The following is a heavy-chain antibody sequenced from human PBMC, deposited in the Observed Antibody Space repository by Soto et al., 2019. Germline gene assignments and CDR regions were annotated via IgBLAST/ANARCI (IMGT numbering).Heavy chain of an antibody. CDR3: VRSGPARTEPFDI. Sequence: EVQLVESGGGLVQPGGSLRVSCVASGFTFSSSWMHWVRHAPGKGLVWVSRINSDGSSTSYADSVKGRFTISRDNAKNTLFLQTNSLRAEDTAGYYCVRSGPARTEPFDIWGRGTMVTVSS. D-gene: IGHD3-10*01. J-gene: IGHJ3*02. V-gene: IGHV3-74*01. CDR2: INSDGSST. CDR1: GFTFSSSW.